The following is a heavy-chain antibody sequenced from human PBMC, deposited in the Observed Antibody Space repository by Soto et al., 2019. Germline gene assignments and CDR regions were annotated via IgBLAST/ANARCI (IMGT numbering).Heavy chain of an antibody. J-gene: IGHJ4*02. CDR2: MNPNSGNT. Sequence: ASVKVSFKASGYTFTSYDINWVRQATGQGLEWMGWMNPNSGNTGYAQKFQGRVTMTRNTSISTAYMELSSLRSEDTAVYYCARGFRSSSYFDYWGQGTLVTVSS. CDR1: GYTFTSYD. CDR3: ARGFRSSSYFDY. D-gene: IGHD6-6*01. V-gene: IGHV1-8*01.